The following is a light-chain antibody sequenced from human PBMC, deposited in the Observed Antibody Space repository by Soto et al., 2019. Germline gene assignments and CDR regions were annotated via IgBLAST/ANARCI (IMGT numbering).Light chain of an antibody. CDR1: QGIGDT. V-gene: IGKV3-15*01. J-gene: IGKJ5*01. Sequence: EVVMRQSPATLSVSPGEGATHSCRASQGIGDTLAWYQHKPGQTPRLLIYDTSTRATGVPTRFSGTGSGTEFTLTISSLKSEDYAVYYCQQYKSWPPITFGQGTRLEIK. CDR3: QQYKSWPPIT. CDR2: DTS.